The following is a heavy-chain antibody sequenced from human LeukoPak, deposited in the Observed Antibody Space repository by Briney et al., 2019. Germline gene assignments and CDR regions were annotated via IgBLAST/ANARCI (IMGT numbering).Heavy chain of an antibody. Sequence: GGSLRLSCAASGFTFSNAWMSWVRQAPGKGLEWVGRIKSKTDGGTTDYAAPVKGRFTISRDDSKNTLYLQMNSLKTEDTAVYYCTTKGITIFGVAIDYWGQGTLVTVCS. V-gene: IGHV3-15*01. D-gene: IGHD3-3*01. J-gene: IGHJ4*02. CDR1: GFTFSNAW. CDR2: IKSKTDGGTT. CDR3: TTKGITIFGVAIDY.